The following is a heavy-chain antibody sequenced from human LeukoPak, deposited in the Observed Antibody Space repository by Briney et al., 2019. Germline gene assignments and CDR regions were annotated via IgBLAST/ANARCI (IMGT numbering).Heavy chain of an antibody. V-gene: IGHV1-2*02. CDR3: ARDLDSSGWHIPD. CDR1: GYTFTGYY. CDR2: INPNSGGT. D-gene: IGHD6-19*01. Sequence: ASVKVSCKASGYTFTGYYMHWVRQAPGQGLEWMGWINPNSGGTNYAQKFQGRVTMTRDTSISTAYMELSRLRSDDTAVHYCARDLDSSGWHIPDWGQGTLVTVSS. J-gene: IGHJ4*02.